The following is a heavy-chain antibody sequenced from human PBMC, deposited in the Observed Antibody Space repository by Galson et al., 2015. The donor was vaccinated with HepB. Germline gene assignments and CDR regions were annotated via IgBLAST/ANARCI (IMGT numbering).Heavy chain of an antibody. Sequence: SLRLSCAASGFIFSNYAMHWVRQAPGKGLEWVALLSNDGSGNLYADSVKGRFTISRDSSKNTLYLQMNSLRAEDTAVYYCARDRKDATRLKRLDYWGQGTLVTVSS. CDR3: ARDRKDATRLKRLDY. CDR2: LSNDGSGN. CDR1: GFIFSNYA. V-gene: IGHV3-30*04. J-gene: IGHJ4*02.